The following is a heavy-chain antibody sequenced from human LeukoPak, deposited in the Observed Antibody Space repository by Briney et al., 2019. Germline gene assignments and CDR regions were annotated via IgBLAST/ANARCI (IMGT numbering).Heavy chain of an antibody. CDR1: GFTFSSYA. CDR3: AKDTSRRGATIFDY. V-gene: IGHV3-23*01. Sequence: RGSLTLSCAASGFTFSSYAMSWVRHAPGKWLEWVSAISGSGGSTYYADSVKGRFTISRDNSKNTLYLQMNRLRAEDTAVYYCAKDTSRRGATIFDYWGQGTLVTVSS. J-gene: IGHJ4*02. CDR2: ISGSGGST. D-gene: IGHD1-26*01.